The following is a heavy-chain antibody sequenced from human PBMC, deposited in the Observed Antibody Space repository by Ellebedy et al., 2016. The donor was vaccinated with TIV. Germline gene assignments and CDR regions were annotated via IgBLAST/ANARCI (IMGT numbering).Heavy chain of an antibody. D-gene: IGHD3-10*01. CDR1: GYTFNRYG. V-gene: IGHV1-18*01. CDR3: ARDWMVRGVSPFYYGLDV. J-gene: IGHJ6*02. Sequence: ASVKVSXXASGYTFNRYGLSWMRQVPGQGLEWMGWISADSGDTNNAQKFQGRLTLTTHTYTGTAYMELRSLTSDDTAVYYCARDWMVRGVSPFYYGLDVWGQGTTVTVSS. CDR2: ISADSGDT.